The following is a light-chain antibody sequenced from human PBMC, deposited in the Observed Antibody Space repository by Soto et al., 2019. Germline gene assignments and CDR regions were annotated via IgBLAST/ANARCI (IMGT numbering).Light chain of an antibody. CDR2: DAS. V-gene: IGKV3-20*01. CDR1: QTVRNNY. Sequence: EFVLTQSPGTLSLSPGERATLSCRASQTVRNNYLAWYQQKPGQAPRLLIYDASSRATGIPDRFSGGGSGIDFTLTISRLEPEDFAVYYCQQFSSYPLTFGGVTKVEIK. CDR3: QQFSSYPLT. J-gene: IGKJ4*01.